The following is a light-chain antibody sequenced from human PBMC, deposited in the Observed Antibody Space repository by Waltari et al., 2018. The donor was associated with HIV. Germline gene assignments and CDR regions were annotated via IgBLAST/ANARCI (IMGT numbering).Light chain of an antibody. CDR2: EVS. V-gene: IGLV2-14*01. CDR3: SSYTSDYTYV. CDR1: SSDVGGYNY. J-gene: IGLJ1*01. Sequence: QSALTQPASVSGSPGQSITISCTGTSSDVGGYNYVSWYQHHPGKAPHLLIYEVSNLPSGVSNRFSGSKSDNTASLTISGLQAEDEADYYCSSYTSDYTYVFGSGTEVTVL.